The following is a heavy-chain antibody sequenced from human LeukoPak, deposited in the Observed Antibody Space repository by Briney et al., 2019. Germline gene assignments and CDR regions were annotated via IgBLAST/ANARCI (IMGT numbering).Heavy chain of an antibody. CDR2: ISSSGSTV. D-gene: IGHD3-10*01. J-gene: IGHJ4*02. CDR3: ARGFYASGIKLDY. Sequence: GGSLRLSCEASGFTFSGYNMNWVRQAPGKWLEWVSYISSSGSTVHYADSVKGRFTISRDNAKNSLFLQMNSLRDEDTAVYSCARGFYASGIKLDYWGQGTLVTVSS. CDR1: GFTFSGYN. V-gene: IGHV3-48*02.